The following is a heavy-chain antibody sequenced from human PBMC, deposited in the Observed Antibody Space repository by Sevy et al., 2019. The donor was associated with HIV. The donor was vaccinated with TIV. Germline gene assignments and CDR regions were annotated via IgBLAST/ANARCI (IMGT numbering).Heavy chain of an antibody. CDR2: IIPIFGTA. V-gene: IGHV1-69*13. Sequence: ASVKVSCKASGGTFSGYAISWVRQAPGQGLEWMGVIIPIFGTANYAQKFQGRVTITADESTSTAYMELTSLKSDDTAVYYCARGGGVGATTTPDSWGQGTLVTVSS. CDR3: ARGGGVGATTTPDS. J-gene: IGHJ4*02. D-gene: IGHD1-26*01. CDR1: GGTFSGYA.